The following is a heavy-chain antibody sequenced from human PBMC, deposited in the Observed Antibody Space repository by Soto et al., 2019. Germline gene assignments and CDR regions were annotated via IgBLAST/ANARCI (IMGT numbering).Heavy chain of an antibody. V-gene: IGHV4-39*01. Sequence: SETLSLTCTVSGGSISSSSYYWGWIRQPPGKGLEWIGSIYYSGSTYYNPSLKSRVTISVDTSKNQFSLKLSSVTAADTAVYYCASEDSSSETMDVWGKGTTVTVSS. CDR3: ASEDSSSETMDV. CDR1: GGSISSSSYY. D-gene: IGHD6-6*01. J-gene: IGHJ6*04. CDR2: IYYSGST.